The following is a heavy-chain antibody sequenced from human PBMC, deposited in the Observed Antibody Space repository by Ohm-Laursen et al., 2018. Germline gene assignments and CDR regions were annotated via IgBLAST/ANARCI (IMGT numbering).Heavy chain of an antibody. Sequence: GSLRLSCAASGLTLSNYVMGWVRQAPGKGLEWVSSISNSGGSTYYADSVKGRFTISRDNSKNTLYLQMNSLRAEDTAVYYCAKDVDSSGYFDYWGQGTLVTVSS. V-gene: IGHV3-23*01. CDR3: AKDVDSSGYFDY. CDR1: GLTLSNYV. CDR2: ISNSGGST. J-gene: IGHJ4*02. D-gene: IGHD3-22*01.